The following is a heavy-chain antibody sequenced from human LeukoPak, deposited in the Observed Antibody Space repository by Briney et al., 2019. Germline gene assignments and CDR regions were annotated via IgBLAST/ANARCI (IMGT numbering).Heavy chain of an antibody. CDR3: ARDRGYHVDY. Sequence: TPSETLSLTCTVSGDSYWSWIRQPAGKGQEWIGRIDTSGNTNYNPSLKSRVTMSVDTSKNQFSLNLRSVTAADTAVYYCARDRGYHVDYWGQGTRVTVSS. CDR1: GDSY. V-gene: IGHV4-4*07. CDR2: IDTSGNT. D-gene: IGHD3-22*01. J-gene: IGHJ4*01.